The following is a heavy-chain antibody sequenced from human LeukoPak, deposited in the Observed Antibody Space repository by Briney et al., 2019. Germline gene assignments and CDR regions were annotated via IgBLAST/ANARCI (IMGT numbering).Heavy chain of an antibody. CDR2: IKQDGSEK. CDR1: GFTFSSYG. CDR3: ASQKIGWSDYFDY. D-gene: IGHD6-19*01. Sequence: GGTPRLSCAASGFTFSSYGMSWVRQAPGKGLEWVANIKQDGSEKYYVDSVKGRFTISRDNAKNSLYLQMNSLRAEDTAVYYCASQKIGWSDYFDYWGQGTLVTVSS. J-gene: IGHJ4*02. V-gene: IGHV3-7*01.